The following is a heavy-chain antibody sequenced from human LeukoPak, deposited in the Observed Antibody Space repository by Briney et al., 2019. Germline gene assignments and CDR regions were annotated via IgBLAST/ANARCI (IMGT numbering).Heavy chain of an antibody. Sequence: GGSLRLSCAASGWMHWVRQAPGKGLEWVSAISGSGGSTYYADSVKGRFTISRDNSKNTLYLEMNSLRAEDTAVYYCAKEGDSGWTDFDYWGQGTLVTVSS. J-gene: IGHJ4*02. CDR1: GW. CDR3: AKEGDSGWTDFDY. D-gene: IGHD6-19*01. V-gene: IGHV3-23*01. CDR2: ISGSGGST.